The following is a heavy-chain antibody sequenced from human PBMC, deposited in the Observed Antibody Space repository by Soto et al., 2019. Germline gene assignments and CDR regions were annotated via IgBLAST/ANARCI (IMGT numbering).Heavy chain of an antibody. V-gene: IGHV3-48*03. Sequence: EVQLVESGGGLVQPGGSLRLSCTASGFTFSSYEMNWVRQAPGKGLQWVSDISTSGDTIFYADSVKGRFTISRDNAKNSLYLQMNSLRAEDTAIYYCARKGRYNWFDPWGQGTLVTVSS. J-gene: IGHJ5*02. CDR3: ARKGRYNWFDP. CDR1: GFTFSSYE. CDR2: ISTSGDTI.